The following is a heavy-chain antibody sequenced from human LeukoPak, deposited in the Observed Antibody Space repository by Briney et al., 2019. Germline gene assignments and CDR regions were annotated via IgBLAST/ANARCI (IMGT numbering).Heavy chain of an antibody. V-gene: IGHV4-39*07. D-gene: IGHD3-10*01. CDR1: GGSISSSSYY. CDR3: ARGGDRSFDY. Sequence: PSETLSLTCTVSGGSISSSSYYWGWIRQPPGKGLEWIGCIYYSGSTYYNPSLKSRVTISVDTSKNQFSLKLNSVTAADTAVYYCARGGDRSFDYWGQGTLVTVSS. CDR2: IYYSGST. J-gene: IGHJ4*02.